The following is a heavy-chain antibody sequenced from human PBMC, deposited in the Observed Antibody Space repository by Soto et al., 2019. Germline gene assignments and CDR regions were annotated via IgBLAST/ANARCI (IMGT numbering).Heavy chain of an antibody. J-gene: IGHJ4*02. Sequence: PGGSLRLSCAASGFTFSGSSMHWVRQAPGKGLEWVAVISYDGRKKYYAESVKGRFTISRDNSKNTLYVQMDSLRAEDTAVYYCAKDVTGTTPYWGEGTLVTVSS. D-gene: IGHD1-20*01. CDR1: GFTFSGSS. CDR3: AKDVTGTTPY. V-gene: IGHV3-30*04. CDR2: ISYDGRKK.